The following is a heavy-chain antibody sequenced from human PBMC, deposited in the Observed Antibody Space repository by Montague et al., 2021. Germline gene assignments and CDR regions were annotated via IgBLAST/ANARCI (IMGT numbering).Heavy chain of an antibody. CDR1: GSSLGGYY. V-gene: IGHV4-34*01. Sequence: SETLSLTCGVSGSSLGGYYWSWIRQAPGKGLEWVGEISRAGTTKYNPSLGSRATISVDTSKNQFSLHLASVTAAATAVYYCARVSTKLAMPGLPGWFHPWGRGTLVTVSS. CDR3: ARVSTKLAMPGLPGWFHP. CDR2: ISRAGTT. J-gene: IGHJ5*02. D-gene: IGHD2-2*01.